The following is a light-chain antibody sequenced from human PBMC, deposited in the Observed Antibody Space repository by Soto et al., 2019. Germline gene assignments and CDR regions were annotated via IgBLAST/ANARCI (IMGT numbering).Light chain of an antibody. CDR1: QSISSW. J-gene: IGKJ1*01. V-gene: IGKV1-5*03. CDR3: QQYNNFPT. Sequence: DIQMTQSPSTLSASVGDRVTITCRASQSISSWLAWYQQKPGKAPKLLIYKASSLESGVPSRFSGSGSGTEFTLTSSSLQPDDFATYYCQQYNNFPTFGHGTKVEIK. CDR2: KAS.